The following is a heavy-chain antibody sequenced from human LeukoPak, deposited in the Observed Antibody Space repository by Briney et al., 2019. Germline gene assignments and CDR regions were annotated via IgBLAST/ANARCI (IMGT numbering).Heavy chain of an antibody. CDR3: ARVGAKAGIDY. CDR1: GGSFSGYY. Sequence: PSGTLSLTCAVYGGSFSGYYWSWIRQPPGKGLEWIGEINHSGSTNYNPSLKSRVTISVDTSKNQFSLKLSSVTAADTAVYYCARVGAKAGIDYWGQGTLVTVSS. D-gene: IGHD1-26*01. J-gene: IGHJ4*02. V-gene: IGHV4-34*01. CDR2: INHSGST.